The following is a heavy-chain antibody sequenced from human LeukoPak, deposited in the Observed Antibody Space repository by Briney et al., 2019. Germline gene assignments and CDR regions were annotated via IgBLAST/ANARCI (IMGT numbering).Heavy chain of an antibody. CDR1: GGSISSYY. Sequence: SETLSLTCTVSGGSISSYYWSWIRQPAGKGLEWIGRIYTTGSTNYNPSLKSRVTMSVDTSKNQFSLKLNSVTAADTAVYYCARDSGIVGAQGAFGYWGQGTLVTVSS. CDR3: ARDSGIVGAQGAFGY. CDR2: IYTTGST. J-gene: IGHJ4*02. V-gene: IGHV4-4*07. D-gene: IGHD1-26*01.